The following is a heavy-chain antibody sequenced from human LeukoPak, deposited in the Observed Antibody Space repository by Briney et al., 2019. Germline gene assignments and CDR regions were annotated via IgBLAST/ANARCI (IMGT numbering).Heavy chain of an antibody. CDR1: GFTFSSYA. CDR2: TSYDGSNK. CDR3: ARGGSAVAGTPFDY. V-gene: IGHV3-30-3*01. D-gene: IGHD6-19*01. J-gene: IGHJ4*02. Sequence: PGGSLRLSCAASGFTFSSYAIHWVRQAPGKGLEWVAVTSYDGSNKYYADSVKGRFTISRDNSKNTLYLQMNSLRAEDTAVYYCARGGSAVAGTPFDYWGQGTLVTVSS.